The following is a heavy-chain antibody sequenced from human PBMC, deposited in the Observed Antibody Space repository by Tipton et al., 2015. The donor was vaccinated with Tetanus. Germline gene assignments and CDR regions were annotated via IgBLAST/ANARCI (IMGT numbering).Heavy chain of an antibody. CDR3: ARDSRLFYAMDV. D-gene: IGHD6-25*01. CDR2: IYHTGTT. J-gene: IGHJ6*02. CDR1: GGSISAYY. Sequence: TLSLTCTVSGGSISAYYWSWIRQLPGKGLEWIGYIYHTGTTYYNPSFKSRVSISVDTSMSQFSLELNSVTAADTAVYYCARDSRLFYAMDVWGQGATVAVSS. V-gene: IGHV4-31*03.